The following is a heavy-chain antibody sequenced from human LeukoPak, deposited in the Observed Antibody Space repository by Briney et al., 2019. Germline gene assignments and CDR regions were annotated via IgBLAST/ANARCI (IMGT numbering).Heavy chain of an antibody. CDR2: MNPNCGNT. CDR1: GYTFTSYD. D-gene: IGHD3-3*01. Sequence: ASVKVSCKASGYTFTSYDINWVRQATGQGLEWMGWMNPNCGNTGYAQKFQGRVTITRSTSISTAYMELSSLRSEDTAVYYCARVMITIFGVVHWFDPWGQGTLVTVSS. CDR3: ARVMITIFGVVHWFDP. J-gene: IGHJ5*02. V-gene: IGHV1-8*03.